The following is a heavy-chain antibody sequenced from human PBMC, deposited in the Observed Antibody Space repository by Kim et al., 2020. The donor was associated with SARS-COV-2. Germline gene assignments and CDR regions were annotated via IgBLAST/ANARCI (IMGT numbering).Heavy chain of an antibody. V-gene: IGHV1-69*13. D-gene: IGHD6-13*01. CDR1: VGTFSSYA. J-gene: IGHJ3*02. CDR3: ARDSLPIAAVGNDAFDI. CDR2: IIPIFGTA. Sequence: SVKVSCKASVGTFSSYAISWVRPAPGQGLEWMGGIIPIFGTANYAQKFQGRVTITADESTSTAYMELSSLRSEDTAVYYCARDSLPIAAVGNDAFDIWGQGTMVTVSS.